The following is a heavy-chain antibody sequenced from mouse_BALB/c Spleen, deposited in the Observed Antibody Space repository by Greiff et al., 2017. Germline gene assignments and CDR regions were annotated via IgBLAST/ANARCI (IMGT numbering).Heavy chain of an antibody. CDR1: GYTFTDYE. J-gene: IGHJ3*01. CDR3: TRLYYDYDVWFAY. V-gene: IGHV1-15*01. Sequence: VQLQQSGAELVRPGASVTLSCKASGYTFTDYEMHWVKQTPVHGLEWIGAIDPETGGTAYNQKFKGKATLTADKSSSTAYMELRSLTSEDSAVYYCTRLYYDYDVWFAYWGQGTLVTVSA. CDR2: IDPETGGT. D-gene: IGHD2-4*01.